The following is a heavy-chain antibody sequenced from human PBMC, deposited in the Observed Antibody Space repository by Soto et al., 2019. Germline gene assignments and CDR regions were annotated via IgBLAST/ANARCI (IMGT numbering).Heavy chain of an antibody. CDR3: ARDGSGYRSRASPMDV. CDR1: GDTFSSYA. D-gene: IGHD3-22*01. J-gene: IGHJ6*02. CDR2: IIPIFGTA. Sequence: QVQLVQSGAEVKKPGSSVKVSCNASGDTFSSYAISWVRQAPGQGLEWMGGIIPIFGTANYAQKFQGRVTIPADESTSTAYMELSSLRSEDTAVYYCARDGSGYRSRASPMDVWGQGTTVTVSS. V-gene: IGHV1-69*01.